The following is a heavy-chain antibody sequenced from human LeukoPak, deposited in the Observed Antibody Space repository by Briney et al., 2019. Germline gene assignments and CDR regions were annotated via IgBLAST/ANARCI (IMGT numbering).Heavy chain of an antibody. CDR2: INPSGGST. CDR1: GYTFTNYY. Sequence: GASVKVSCKASGYTFTNYYVHWVRQAPGQGLEWMGMINPSGGSTTYAQKFQGRVTMTRDMSTSTVYMELSSLRSEDTAVYYCARSPIEGWLRFKASMYHSGLDYWGQGTLVTVSS. V-gene: IGHV1-46*01. D-gene: IGHD5-12*01. J-gene: IGHJ4*02. CDR3: ARSPIEGWLRFKASMYHSGLDY.